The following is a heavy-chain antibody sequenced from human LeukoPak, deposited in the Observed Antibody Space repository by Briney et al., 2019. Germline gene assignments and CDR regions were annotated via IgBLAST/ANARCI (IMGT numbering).Heavy chain of an antibody. CDR2: FDPDEAET. V-gene: IGHV1-24*01. Sequence: ASVKVSCRVSGYAVTEFSIHWVRQAPGKGLEWMGGFDPDEAETVFARKFQGRVTMTEDTPTNTAYMELTSLRSEDTAVYYCATGQTTAVLVDTLHFWGQGTLVTVSS. J-gene: IGHJ4*02. D-gene: IGHD4-17*01. CDR3: ATGQTTAVLVDTLHF. CDR1: GYAVTEFS.